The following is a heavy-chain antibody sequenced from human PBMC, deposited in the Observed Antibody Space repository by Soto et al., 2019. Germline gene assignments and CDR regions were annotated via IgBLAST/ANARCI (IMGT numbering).Heavy chain of an antibody. CDR3: AGGAYYYDSSGGDAFDI. CDR1: GYTFTSYD. J-gene: IGHJ3*02. V-gene: IGHV1-8*01. D-gene: IGHD3-22*01. CDR2: MNPNSGNT. Sequence: QVQLVQSGAEVKKPGASVKVSCKASGYTFTSYDINWVRQATGQGLEWMGWMNPNSGNTGYAQKFQGRVTMTRNTSISTAYMELSSLRSEDTAVYYCAGGAYYYDSSGGDAFDIWGQGTMVTVSS.